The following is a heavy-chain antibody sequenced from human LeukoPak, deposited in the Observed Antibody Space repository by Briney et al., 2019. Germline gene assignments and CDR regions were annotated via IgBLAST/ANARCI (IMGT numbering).Heavy chain of an antibody. CDR1: GFTFSDYY. CDR3: AKAENGDYVPFDY. J-gene: IGHJ4*02. D-gene: IGHD4-17*01. Sequence: GGSLRLSCAASGFTFSDYYMSWIRQAPGKGLEWVSYISSSGSTIYYADSVKGRFTISRDNAKNSLYLQMNSLRAEDTAVYYCAKAENGDYVPFDYWGQGTLVTVSS. CDR2: ISSSGSTI. V-gene: IGHV3-11*01.